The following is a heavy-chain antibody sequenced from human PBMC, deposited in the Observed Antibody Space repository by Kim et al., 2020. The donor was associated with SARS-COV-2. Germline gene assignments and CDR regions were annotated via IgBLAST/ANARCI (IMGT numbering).Heavy chain of an antibody. CDR3: ARGRHSGWYGFVDY. V-gene: IGHV4-34*01. D-gene: IGHD6-19*01. J-gene: IGHJ4*02. CDR2: INHSGST. CDR1: GGSFSGYY. Sequence: SETLSLTCAVYGGSFSGYYWSWIRQPPGKGLEWIGEINHSGSTNYNPSLKSRVTISVDTSKNQFSLKLSSVTAADTAVYYCARGRHSGWYGFVDYWGQGTLVTVSS.